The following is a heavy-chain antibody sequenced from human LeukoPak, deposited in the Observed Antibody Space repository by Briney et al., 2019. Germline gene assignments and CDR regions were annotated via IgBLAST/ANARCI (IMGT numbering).Heavy chain of an antibody. V-gene: IGHV3-33*08. Sequence: GGSLRLSCAASGFTFSSYAMSWVRQAPGKGLEWVAVIWYDGSNKYYADSVKGRFTISRDNSKNTLYLQMNSLRAEDTAVYYCARGRYCSGGSCYLPPPNLFDYWGQGTLVTVSS. J-gene: IGHJ4*02. CDR1: GFTFSSYA. CDR3: ARGRYCSGGSCYLPPPNLFDY. D-gene: IGHD2-15*01. CDR2: IWYDGSNK.